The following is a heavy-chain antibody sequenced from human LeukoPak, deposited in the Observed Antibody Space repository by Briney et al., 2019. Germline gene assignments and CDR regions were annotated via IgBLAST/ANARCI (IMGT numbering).Heavy chain of an antibody. D-gene: IGHD1-26*01. Sequence: PSGTLSLTCAVSGGSISSSNWWSWVRQPPGKGLEWIGEIYHSGSTNCNPSLKSRVTISVDTSKNQFSLKLSSVTAADTAVYYCARGGIVRHRGIDYWGQGTLVTVSS. CDR3: ARGGIVRHRGIDY. J-gene: IGHJ4*02. V-gene: IGHV4-4*02. CDR1: GGSISSSNW. CDR2: IYHSGST.